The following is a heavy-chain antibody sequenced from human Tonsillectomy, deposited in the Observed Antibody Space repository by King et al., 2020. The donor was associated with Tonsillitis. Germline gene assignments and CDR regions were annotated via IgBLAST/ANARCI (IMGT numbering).Heavy chain of an antibody. Sequence: QLQESGPGLVKPSETLSLTCAVSGGSIRSSSYFWGWIRQPPGKGLECIGSIYYSGTTYYNPSLKSRVTVSVDTSKNHFSLKVTPVTAADTAVYFCARGGRYCSSTSCWGEFDYWGQGTLVTVSS. V-gene: IGHV4-39*02. CDR1: GGSIRSSSYF. J-gene: IGHJ4*02. CDR2: IYYSGTT. D-gene: IGHD2-2*01. CDR3: ARGGRYCSSTSCWGEFDY.